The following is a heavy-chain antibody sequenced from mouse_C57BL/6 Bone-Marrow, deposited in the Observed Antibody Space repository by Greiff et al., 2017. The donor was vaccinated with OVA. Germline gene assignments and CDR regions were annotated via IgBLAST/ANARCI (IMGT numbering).Heavy chain of an antibody. D-gene: IGHD2-4*01. J-gene: IGHJ3*01. V-gene: IGHV5-4*01. Sequence: EVKVVESGGGLVKPGGSLKLSCAASGFTFSSYAMSWVRQTPEKRLEWVATISDGGSYTYYPDNVKGRFTISRDNAKNNLYLQMSHLKSEDTAMYYCARDDYGEAYWGQGTLVTVSA. CDR1: GFTFSSYA. CDR2: ISDGGSYT. CDR3: ARDDYGEAY.